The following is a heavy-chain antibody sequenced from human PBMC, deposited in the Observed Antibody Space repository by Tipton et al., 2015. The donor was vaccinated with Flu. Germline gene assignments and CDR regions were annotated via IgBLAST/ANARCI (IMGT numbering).Heavy chain of an antibody. Sequence: LSLTCSVSGGSISGYYWSWIRQPPGKGLEWIGSIHHSGSTNYNPSLKSRVSISVDTAKNQFSLNLRSVTAADTAFYYCARSRWLPIADFLDSWGHGTLVTVSS. CDR1: GGSISGYY. CDR3: ARSRWLPIADFLDS. CDR2: IHHSGST. D-gene: IGHD5-24*01. J-gene: IGHJ5*01. V-gene: IGHV4-59*08.